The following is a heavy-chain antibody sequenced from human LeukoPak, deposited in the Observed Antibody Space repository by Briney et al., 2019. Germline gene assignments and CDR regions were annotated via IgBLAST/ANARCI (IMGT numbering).Heavy chain of an antibody. Sequence: GASVTVSFKTSGYTFTNYDISWVRQATAQGREGMGCRNHKRGNTGFAQKFQGRVAITRKTPIRAAYVELNSLRSEDTAVYYLVRVLSLGSDESSGYDFDFWGQGTLVTVSS. D-gene: IGHD3-22*01. CDR1: GYTFTNYD. CDR2: RNHKRGNT. CDR3: VRVLSLGSDESSGYDFDF. J-gene: IGHJ4*02. V-gene: IGHV1-8*01.